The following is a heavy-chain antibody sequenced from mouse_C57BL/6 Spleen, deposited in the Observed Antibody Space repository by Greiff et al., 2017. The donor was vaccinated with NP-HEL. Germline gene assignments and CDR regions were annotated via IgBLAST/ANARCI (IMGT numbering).Heavy chain of an antibody. CDR3: ARGFITTVVATGYYFDY. V-gene: IGHV1-55*01. Sequence: QVQLQQSGAELVKPGASVKMSCKASGYTFTSYWITWVKQRPGQGLEWIGDIYPGSGSTNYNEKFKSKATLTVDTSSSTAYMQLSSLTSEDSAVYYCARGFITTVVATGYYFDYWGQGTTLTVSS. CDR1: GYTFTSYW. CDR2: IYPGSGST. D-gene: IGHD1-1*01. J-gene: IGHJ2*01.